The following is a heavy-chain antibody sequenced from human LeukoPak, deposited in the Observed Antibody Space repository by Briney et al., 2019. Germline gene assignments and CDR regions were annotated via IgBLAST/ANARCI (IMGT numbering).Heavy chain of an antibody. V-gene: IGHV6-1*01. D-gene: IGHD2-2*02. CDR2: TYYRSKWYS. CDR1: GDSVYSNSAA. CDR3: ARGGYCSSTSCYTWYGMDV. Sequence: SQTLSLTCAISGDSVYSNSAARNWIRQSPSRGLEWLGRTYYRSKWYSDYAVSVKSRITINPDTSKNQFSLQLNSVTPEDTAVYYCARGGYCSSTSCYTWYGMDVWGQGTTVTVSS. J-gene: IGHJ6*02.